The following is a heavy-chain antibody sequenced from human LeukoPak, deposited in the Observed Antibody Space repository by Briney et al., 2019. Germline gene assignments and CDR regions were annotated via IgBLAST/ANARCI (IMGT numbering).Heavy chain of an antibody. Sequence: PSETLSLTCTVSGGSISSYYWSWIRQPPGKGLEWIGEINHSGSTNYNPSLKSRVTISVDTSKNQFSLKLSSVTAADTAVYHCARLDGLYYYYMDVWGKGTTVTISS. CDR1: GGSISSYY. CDR3: ARLDGLYYYYMDV. V-gene: IGHV4-34*01. CDR2: INHSGST. D-gene: IGHD3-9*01. J-gene: IGHJ6*03.